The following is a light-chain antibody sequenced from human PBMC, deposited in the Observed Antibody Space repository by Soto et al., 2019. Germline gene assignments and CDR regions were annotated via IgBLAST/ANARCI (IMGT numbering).Light chain of an antibody. V-gene: IGLV2-14*01. CDR1: SRDVGAYHY. CDR3: RSYSTTTTPCV. J-gene: IGLJ1*01. Sequence: QSVLTQPASVSGSPGQSITISCTGTSRDVGAYHYVSWYQQHPGKAPKLIIYEVGARPSGVSNRFSGSKSGNTASLTISGIQAAEEGDSYCRSYSTTTTPCVFGTGTKVTV. CDR2: EVG.